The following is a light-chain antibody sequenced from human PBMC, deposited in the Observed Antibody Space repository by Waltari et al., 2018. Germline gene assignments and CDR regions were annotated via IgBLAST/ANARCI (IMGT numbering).Light chain of an antibody. CDR2: NVS. CDR1: TSDVGGYNS. J-gene: IGLJ3*02. V-gene: IGLV2-14*03. CDR3: SSYTSTNTFGL. Sequence: QSALTQPASVSGSPGQSITISCTGTTSDVGGYNSVSWYQQHPGKAPKLIIHNVSNRPSGFSNRFSGSKSGNTASLTISGLQAEDEAVYYCSSYTSTNTFGLFGGGTKLTVL.